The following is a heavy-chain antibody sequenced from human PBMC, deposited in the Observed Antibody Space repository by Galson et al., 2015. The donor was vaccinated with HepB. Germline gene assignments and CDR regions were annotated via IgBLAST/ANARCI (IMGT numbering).Heavy chain of an antibody. D-gene: IGHD3-16*01. CDR3: ARDLGFGLDY. Sequence: SLRLFCAASGFTFSSYGMYWVRQAPGKGLEWVVVIWYDGSFEYYRDSVRGRFTVSRDNSRNTLYLQMSSLRAEDTAVYYCARDLGFGLDYWGQGTLVIVSS. V-gene: IGHV3-33*01. CDR1: GFTFSSYG. J-gene: IGHJ4*02. CDR2: IWYDGSFE.